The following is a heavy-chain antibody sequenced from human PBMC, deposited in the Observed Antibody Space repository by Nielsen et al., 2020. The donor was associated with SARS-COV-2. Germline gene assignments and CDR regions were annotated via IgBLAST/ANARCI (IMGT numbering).Heavy chain of an antibody. CDR1: GDSISSGDYY. Sequence: SETLSLTCTVSGDSISSGDYYWSWLRQPPGKGLEWITYIYHSGSTYYNPSLKSRVSISVDTSKNQFSLNLSSVTAADTAVYYCARIRGRYCSSTSCSPYFDYWGQGTLVTVSS. D-gene: IGHD2-2*01. V-gene: IGHV4-30-4*01. CDR2: IYHSGST. CDR3: ARIRGRYCSSTSCSPYFDY. J-gene: IGHJ4*02.